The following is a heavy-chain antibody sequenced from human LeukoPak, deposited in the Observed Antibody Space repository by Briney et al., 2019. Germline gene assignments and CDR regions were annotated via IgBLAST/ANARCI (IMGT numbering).Heavy chain of an antibody. CDR2: ISGSGGRA. CDR3: AREVVMGETNYYYYGMGV. V-gene: IGHV3-23*01. D-gene: IGHD2-21*01. Sequence: PGGSLRLSCAASGFNFRGYAMSWVRQAPGKGLEWVSAISGSGGRAHYADSVRGRFTISRGNSQNTLQLQMNSLRAEDTAVYYCAREVVMGETNYYYYGMGVWGQGTTVTVSS. CDR1: GFNFRGYA. J-gene: IGHJ6*02.